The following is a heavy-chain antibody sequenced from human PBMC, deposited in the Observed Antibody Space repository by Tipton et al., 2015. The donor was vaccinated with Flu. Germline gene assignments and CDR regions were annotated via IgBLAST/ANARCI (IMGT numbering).Heavy chain of an antibody. J-gene: IGHJ4*02. V-gene: IGHV3-7*01. D-gene: IGHD3-16*01. Sequence: SLRLSCAASGFTFSSYWMSWVRQAPGKGLEWVANINQDATKGYYVESVKGRFTISRDNAKNSLSLRMNTLRVEDTAVYYCARLGLPDHWGQGTLVTVSS. CDR1: GFTFSSYW. CDR3: ARLGLPDH. CDR2: INQDATKG.